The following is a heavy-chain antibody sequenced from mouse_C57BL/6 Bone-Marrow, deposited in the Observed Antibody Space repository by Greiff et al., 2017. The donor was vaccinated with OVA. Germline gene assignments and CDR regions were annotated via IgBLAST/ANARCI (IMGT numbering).Heavy chain of an antibody. CDR3: ASYGGSSDEDYFDY. J-gene: IGHJ2*01. CDR2: INPSTGGT. V-gene: IGHV1-42*01. Sequence: VQLQQSGPELVKPGASVKISCKASGYSFTGYYMNWVKQSPEKSLEWIGEINPSTGGTTYNQKFKAKATLTVDKSSSTAYMQLKSLTSEDSAVYYCASYGGSSDEDYFDYWGQGTTLTVSS. D-gene: IGHD1-1*01. CDR1: GYSFTGYY.